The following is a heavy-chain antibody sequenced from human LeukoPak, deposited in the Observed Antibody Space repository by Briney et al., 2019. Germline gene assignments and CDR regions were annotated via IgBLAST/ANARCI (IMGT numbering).Heavy chain of an antibody. D-gene: IGHD5-18*01. Sequence: GGSLRLSCAASGFTFSSYAMSWVRRAPGKGLEWVSAISGSGGSTYYADSVKGRFTISRDNSKNTLYLQMNSLRAEDTAVYYCARDRYSYGYYYYYGMDVWGQGTTVTVSS. CDR2: ISGSGGST. CDR3: ARDRYSYGYYYYYGMDV. CDR1: GFTFSSYA. V-gene: IGHV3-23*01. J-gene: IGHJ6*02.